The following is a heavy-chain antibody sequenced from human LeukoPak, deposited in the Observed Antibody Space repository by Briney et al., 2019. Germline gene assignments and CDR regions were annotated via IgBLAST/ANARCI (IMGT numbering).Heavy chain of an antibody. CDR3: ARVRLEWELVFDY. Sequence: PSETLSLTCTVSGGSISSYYWSWIRQPPGKGLEWIGYIYYSGSTNYNPSLKSRVTISVDTSKNQFSLKLSSVTAADTAVYYCARVRLEWELVFDYWGQGTLVTVSS. CDR2: IYYSGST. CDR1: GGSISSYY. D-gene: IGHD1-26*01. J-gene: IGHJ4*02. V-gene: IGHV4-59*01.